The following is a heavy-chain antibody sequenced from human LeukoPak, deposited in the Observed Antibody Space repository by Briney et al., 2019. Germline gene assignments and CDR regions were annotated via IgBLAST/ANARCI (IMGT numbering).Heavy chain of an antibody. V-gene: IGHV3-23*01. CDR2: ITGSGATT. J-gene: IGHJ4*02. CDR1: GFTFSSYA. Sequence: QSGGSLRLSCAASGFTFSSYAMSWVRQAPGKGLEWVSTITGSGATTYYADSVKGRFTMSRDTSKNTLTLYLHMNSLRAEDTAVYYRAKSNSEYRIGSVSSDYWGQGTLVAVSS. D-gene: IGHD1-26*01. CDR3: AKSNSEYRIGSVSSDY.